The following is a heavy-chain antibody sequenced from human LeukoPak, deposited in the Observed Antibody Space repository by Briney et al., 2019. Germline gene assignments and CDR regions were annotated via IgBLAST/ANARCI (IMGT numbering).Heavy chain of an antibody. D-gene: IGHD6-19*01. Sequence: PSETLSLTCTVSGGSISSGGYYWSWIRQPPGKGLEWIGYFHYSGNTNFNPFLKSRATISVDTSMNQLSLKLSSVTAADTAVYYCARENGQAAPKGSFYWGQGTLVTVSS. CDR1: GGSISSGGYY. V-gene: IGHV4-61*08. CDR3: ARENGQAAPKGSFY. J-gene: IGHJ4*02. CDR2: FHYSGNT.